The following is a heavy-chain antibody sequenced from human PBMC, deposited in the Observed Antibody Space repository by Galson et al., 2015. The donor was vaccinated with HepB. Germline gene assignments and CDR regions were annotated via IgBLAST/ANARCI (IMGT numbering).Heavy chain of an antibody. Sequence: QSGAEVKKPGESLRISCKGFGYSFTSYWITWVRQMPGEGPEWMGRIDPSDSYTNYSPSSQGHVTISIDKSLTTAYLQWSSLKPSDTAIYYCARHIHGSSLIDYWGQGTLVTVSS. D-gene: IGHD6-13*01. CDR1: GYSFTSYW. CDR3: ARHIHGSSLIDY. J-gene: IGHJ4*02. CDR2: IDPSDSYT. V-gene: IGHV5-10-1*01.